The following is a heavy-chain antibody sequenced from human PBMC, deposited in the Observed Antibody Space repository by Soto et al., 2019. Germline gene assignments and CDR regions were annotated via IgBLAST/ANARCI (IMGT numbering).Heavy chain of an antibody. J-gene: IGHJ1*01. V-gene: IGHV1-2*02. CDR2: INPKSGGT. Sequence: QVPLVQSGAEVKKPGASVTVSCMASGYTFTDYYMHWVRQAPGQGLEWMGWINPKSGGTNYAQKFQGRVTMTRDTSINTVYMELSRLRSDDTAVYFCAKEATYYDSAWGQGTLVTVSS. CDR1: GYTFTDYY. D-gene: IGHD3-22*01. CDR3: AKEATYYDSA.